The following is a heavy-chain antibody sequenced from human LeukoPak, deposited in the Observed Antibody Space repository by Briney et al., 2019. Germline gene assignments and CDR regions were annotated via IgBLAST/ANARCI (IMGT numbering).Heavy chain of an antibody. J-gene: IGHJ3*02. CDR1: GFTFNTEA. V-gene: IGHV3-53*01. CDR3: VRKNRDFNAAFDI. CDR2: SYSDTNT. D-gene: IGHD1-14*01. Sequence: GGSLRLSCVPSGFTFNTEAMSWVRQAPGKGLEWVSISYSDTNTNYADSVKGRFTISRDTSQNTLSLQMNSLRAEDTAVYYCVRKNRDFNAAFDIWGQGTVVTVSA.